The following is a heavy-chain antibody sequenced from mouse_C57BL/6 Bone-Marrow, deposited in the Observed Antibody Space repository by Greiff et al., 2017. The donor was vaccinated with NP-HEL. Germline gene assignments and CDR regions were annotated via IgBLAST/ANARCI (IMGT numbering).Heavy chain of an antibody. Sequence: VKLMESGPGLVQPSQSLSITCTVSGFSLTSYGVHWVRQSPGKGLEWLGVIWRGGGSGYNAAFMSRLSISKDNSKSQVFFKMNSLQADDTAIYYCAYDYDGTSWFAYWGQGTLVTVSA. CDR3: AYDYDGTSWFAY. J-gene: IGHJ3*01. CDR2: IWRGGGS. V-gene: IGHV2-5*01. D-gene: IGHD2-4*01. CDR1: GFSLTSYG.